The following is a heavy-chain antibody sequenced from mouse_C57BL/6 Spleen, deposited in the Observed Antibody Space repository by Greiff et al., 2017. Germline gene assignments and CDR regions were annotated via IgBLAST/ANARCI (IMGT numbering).Heavy chain of an antibody. CDR2: INPSTGGT. V-gene: IGHV1-42*01. Sequence: EVQLQQSGPELVKPGASVKISCKASGYSFTGYYMNWVKQSPEKSLEWIGEINPSTGGTTYNQKFKAKATLTVDKSSSTAYMQLKSLTSEDSAVYYCARDSSGYGFAYWGQGTLVTVSA. D-gene: IGHD3-2*02. CDR3: ARDSSGYGFAY. CDR1: GYSFTGYY. J-gene: IGHJ3*01.